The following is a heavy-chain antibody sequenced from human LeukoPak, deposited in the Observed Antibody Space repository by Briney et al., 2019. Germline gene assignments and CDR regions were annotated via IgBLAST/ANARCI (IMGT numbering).Heavy chain of an antibody. CDR3: AKDGTDYGDYGFDS. J-gene: IGHJ4*02. CDR1: GFTFSNYA. D-gene: IGHD4-17*01. V-gene: IGHV3-23*01. CDR2: INGGGGRT. Sequence: GGSLRLSCAASGFTFSNYAMSWVRQAPGKGLEWVSAINGGGGRTYYADSVKGRFTISRDNSKNTVYLQMNSLRAKDTAIYYCAKDGTDYGDYGFDSWGQGTLVTVSS.